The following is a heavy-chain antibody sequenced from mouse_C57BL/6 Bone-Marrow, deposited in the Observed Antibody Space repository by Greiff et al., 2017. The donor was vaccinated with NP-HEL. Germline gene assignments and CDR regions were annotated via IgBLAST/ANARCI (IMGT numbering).Heavy chain of an antibody. CDR3: ARGAY. CDR1: GYAFSSYW. V-gene: IGHV1-80*01. CDR2: IYPGDGDT. J-gene: IGHJ3*01. Sequence: VHLVESGAELVKPGASVKISCKASGYAFSSYWMSWVKQRPGKGLEWIGQIYPGDGDTNYNGKFKDKASLTADKSSSTAYMQLSSLTSEDSAVYFCARGAYWGQGTLVTVSA.